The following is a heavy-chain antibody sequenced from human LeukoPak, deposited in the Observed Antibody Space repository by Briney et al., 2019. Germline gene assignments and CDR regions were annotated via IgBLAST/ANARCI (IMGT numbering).Heavy chain of an antibody. CDR1: VFTLRDDA. CDR3: SQDTRFYYYSSRGRYYFDY. D-gene: IGHD3-22*01. J-gene: IGHJ4*02. V-gene: IGHV3-23*01. CDR2: ISGSGGST. Sequence: PGGSLRLSCAPSVFTLRDDAMRRVSQAPGKGLEWVSAISGSGGSTYYADSVKGRFTISRDNSKNTLYLQMNSLRADDTAVYYFSQDTRFYYYSSRGRYYFDYWGQGTLVTVSS.